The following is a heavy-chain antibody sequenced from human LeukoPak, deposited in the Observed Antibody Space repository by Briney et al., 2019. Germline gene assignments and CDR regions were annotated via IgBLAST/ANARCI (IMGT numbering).Heavy chain of an antibody. CDR3: ARRLSAAGPYFDY. CDR2: INSNSGGT. V-gene: IGHV1-2*02. D-gene: IGHD6-13*01. J-gene: IGHJ4*02. CDR1: GGTFSSYA. Sequence: ASVKVSCKASGGTFSSYAISWVRQAPGQGLEWMGWINSNSGGTNYAQKFQGRVTMTRDTSISTAYMELSKLKSDDTAVYYCARRLSAAGPYFDYWGQGTLVTVSS.